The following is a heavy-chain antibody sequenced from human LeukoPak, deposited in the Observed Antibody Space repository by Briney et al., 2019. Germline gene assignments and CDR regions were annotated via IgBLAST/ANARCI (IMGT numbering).Heavy chain of an antibody. CDR2: IKRKSNGGTT. Sequence: PGGSLRLSCAASGFTFSDAWMSWVRQAPGKGLEWIGRIKRKSNGGTTDYAAPVKGRFTISRDDSKNTLYLQMNGLKTEDTAVYYCTGSRWVTNDFWGQGTLVIVSS. V-gene: IGHV3-15*01. D-gene: IGHD6-13*01. CDR3: TGSRWVTNDF. CDR1: GFTFSDAW. J-gene: IGHJ4*02.